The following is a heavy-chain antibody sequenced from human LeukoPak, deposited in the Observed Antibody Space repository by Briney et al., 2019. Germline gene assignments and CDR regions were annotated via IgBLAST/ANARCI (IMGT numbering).Heavy chain of an antibody. CDR2: IYYSGST. V-gene: IGHV4-39*07. Sequence: SETLSLTCTVSGGSISSSSYYWGWIRQPPGKGLEWIGSIYYSGSTNYNPSLKSRVTISVDTSKNQFSLKLSSVTAADTAVYYCARGRRYFDWLLYAFDIWGQGTMVTVSS. D-gene: IGHD3-9*01. CDR1: GGSISSSSYY. CDR3: ARGRRYFDWLLYAFDI. J-gene: IGHJ3*02.